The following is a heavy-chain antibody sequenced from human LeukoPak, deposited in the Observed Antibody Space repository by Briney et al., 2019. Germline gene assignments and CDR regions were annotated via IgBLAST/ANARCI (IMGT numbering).Heavy chain of an antibody. CDR1: GFTFSSYW. Sequence: PGGSLRLSCAASGFTFSSYWMHWVRQAPGKGLVWVSRINSDGSSTSYADSVKGRFTISRDNSKNTLYLQMDSLRAEDTAVYYCAKSCSGGSCFPDSWGQGTLVTVSS. CDR3: AKSCSGGSCFPDS. J-gene: IGHJ4*02. CDR2: INSDGSST. D-gene: IGHD2-15*01. V-gene: IGHV3-74*01.